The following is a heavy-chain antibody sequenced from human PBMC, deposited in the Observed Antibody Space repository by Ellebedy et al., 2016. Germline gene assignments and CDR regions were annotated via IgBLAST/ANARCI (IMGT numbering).Heavy chain of an antibody. Sequence: SETLSLTCAVYGGSFSGYYWSWIRQPPGKGLEWIGEINHSGSTNYNPSLKSRVTISVDTSKNQFSLRLSSVTAADTAVYYCARGGEQRLVHFDYWGQGTLVTVSS. CDR3: ARGGEQRLVHFDY. V-gene: IGHV4-34*01. CDR1: GGSFSGYY. CDR2: INHSGST. J-gene: IGHJ4*02. D-gene: IGHD6-13*01.